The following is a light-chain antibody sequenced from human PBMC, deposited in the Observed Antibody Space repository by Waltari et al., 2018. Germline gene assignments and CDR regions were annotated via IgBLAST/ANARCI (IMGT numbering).Light chain of an antibody. J-gene: IGLJ2*01. CDR2: DVN. Sequence: QSALTQPASVSGSPGQSITISCTGTSSDVGGYNYVSWYQQHPGKAPKLMIFDVNNRPSGVSNRFPGSKSGNTASLTISGLQAEDEADYYCSAYISSSTLELFGGGTRLTVL. CDR1: SSDVGGYNY. CDR3: SAYISSSTLEL. V-gene: IGLV2-14*03.